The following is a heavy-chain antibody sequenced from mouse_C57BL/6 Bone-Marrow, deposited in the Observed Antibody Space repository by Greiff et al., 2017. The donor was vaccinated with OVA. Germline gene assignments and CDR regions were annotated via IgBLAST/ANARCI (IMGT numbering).Heavy chain of an antibody. CDR1: GYTFTSYW. Sequence: VQLQQPGAELVKPGASVKLSCKASGYTFTSYWMHWVKQRPGQGLEWIGMIHPNSGSTNYNAKFKSKATLTVDKSSSTAYMQLSSLTSEDSAVYYCARYDGYYHYWGQGTTLTVSS. D-gene: IGHD2-3*01. V-gene: IGHV1-64*01. CDR3: ARYDGYYHY. J-gene: IGHJ2*01. CDR2: IHPNSGST.